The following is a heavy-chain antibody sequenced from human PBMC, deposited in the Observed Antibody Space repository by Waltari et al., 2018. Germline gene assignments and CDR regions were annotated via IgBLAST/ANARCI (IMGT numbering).Heavy chain of an antibody. CDR3: ARAVGGAARGYYGMDV. Sequence: QVHLVQSAAEVKSPGATVKVSCKTSGYSFTSYDIQWVRQANGQGPEWMGWMNPSGDDTDYAQKFQGRVTMTTNTSICTAYLHLSSLRGEDTAVYYCARAVGGAARGYYGMDVWGQGTTVTVSS. J-gene: IGHJ6*02. V-gene: IGHV1-8*01. D-gene: IGHD1-26*01. CDR2: MNPSGDDT. CDR1: GYSFTSYD.